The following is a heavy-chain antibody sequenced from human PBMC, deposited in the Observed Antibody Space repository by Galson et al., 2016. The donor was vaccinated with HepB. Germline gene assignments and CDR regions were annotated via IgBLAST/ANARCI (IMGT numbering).Heavy chain of an antibody. J-gene: IGHJ4*02. V-gene: IGHV1-3*01. Sequence: SVKVSCKASGYTFHSYVMHWLRQAPGQRLEWMGWINPDNGNTIYSQNFQGRVTMTRDTSASTVYIELTNLRSEDTALYFCARYLLATARSFGYWGQGTLVTVSS. CDR3: ARYLLATARSFGY. D-gene: IGHD1-1*01. CDR1: GYTFHSYV. CDR2: INPDNGNT.